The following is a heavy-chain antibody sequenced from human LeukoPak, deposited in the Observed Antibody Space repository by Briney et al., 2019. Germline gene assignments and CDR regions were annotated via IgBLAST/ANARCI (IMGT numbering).Heavy chain of an antibody. CDR2: IYPNNGRT. D-gene: IGHD5-12*01. Sequence: ASVKVSCKTSGYTFSDHFIHWVRQAPGQGLEWMGYIYPNNGRTTYAQNFRGRVTMTRDTSITTAYMELNWLTDDDTAMYYCARDIQSNGYDSGWFDSWGQGSLVTVSS. V-gene: IGHV1-2*02. CDR3: ARDIQSNGYDSGWFDS. J-gene: IGHJ5*01. CDR1: GYTFSDHF.